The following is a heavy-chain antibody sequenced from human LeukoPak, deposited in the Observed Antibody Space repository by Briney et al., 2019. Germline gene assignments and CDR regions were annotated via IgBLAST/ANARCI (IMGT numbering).Heavy chain of an antibody. J-gene: IGHJ3*02. CDR3: AREAPVVFNAFDI. D-gene: IGHD3-16*01. CDR2: ISSNGGST. Sequence: GALRLSCAASGFTFSSYSMNWVRQAPGKGLEYVSAISSNGGSTYYANSVKGRFTISRDNSKNTLYLQMGSLRAEDMAVYYCAREAPVVFNAFDIWGQGTMVTVSS. V-gene: IGHV3-64*01. CDR1: GFTFSSYS.